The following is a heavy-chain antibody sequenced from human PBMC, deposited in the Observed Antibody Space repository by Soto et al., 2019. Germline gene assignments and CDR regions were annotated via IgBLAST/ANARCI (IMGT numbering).Heavy chain of an antibody. CDR2: SRNKAKSYST. Sequence: EVQLAESGGGLVQPGGSLTLSCAVAGVTFSDHYMEWVRQAPGKGLEWVARSRNKAKSYSTDFAASVKGRFTISRDESKNSLYLQMKSLKTEDTAVYYCSILETAWGQGTLVTVSS. J-gene: IGHJ4*02. CDR3: SILETA. V-gene: IGHV3-72*01. CDR1: GVTFSDHY. D-gene: IGHD5-18*01.